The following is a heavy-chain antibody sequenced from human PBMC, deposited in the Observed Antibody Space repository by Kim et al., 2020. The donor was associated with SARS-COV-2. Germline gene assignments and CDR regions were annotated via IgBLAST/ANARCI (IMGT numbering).Heavy chain of an antibody. V-gene: IGHV3-9*01. CDR3: AKLIDYGDYVDY. D-gene: IGHD4-17*01. J-gene: IGHJ4*02. Sequence: GYADPLQGQFTISRDNANNSLYLQMNSLRAEDTALYYCAKLIDYGDYVDYWGQGTLVTVSS.